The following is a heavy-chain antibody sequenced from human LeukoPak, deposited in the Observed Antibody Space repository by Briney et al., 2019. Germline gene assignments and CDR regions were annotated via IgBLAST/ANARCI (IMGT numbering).Heavy chain of an antibody. CDR1: GGSISSYY. CDR2: IYYSGST. Sequence: SETLSLTCTVSGGSISSYYWSWIRQPPGKGLEWIGYIYYSGSTNYNPSLKSRVTISVDTSKNQFSLKLSSVTAADTAVYYCARHKGIQLVTEWGQGTLVTVSS. J-gene: IGHJ4*02. D-gene: IGHD6-13*01. CDR3: ARHKGIQLVTE. V-gene: IGHV4-59*08.